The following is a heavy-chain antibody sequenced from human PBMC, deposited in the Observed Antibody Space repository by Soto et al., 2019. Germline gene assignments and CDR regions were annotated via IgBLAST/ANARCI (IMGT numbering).Heavy chain of an antibody. Sequence: QVQLVESGGGVVRPGRSLRLSCAASGFAFNRFGVHWVRQAPGKGLEWVAVIWYDESNKFYADSVKGRFSISRDNSKKPLYLQMNSLRAEDTAVYYCVRDDGVAAAGPYYYYAMDVWGQGTTVIVSS. V-gene: IGHV3-33*01. D-gene: IGHD6-13*01. CDR3: VRDDGVAAAGPYYYYAMDV. CDR1: GFAFNRFG. CDR2: IWYDESNK. J-gene: IGHJ6*02.